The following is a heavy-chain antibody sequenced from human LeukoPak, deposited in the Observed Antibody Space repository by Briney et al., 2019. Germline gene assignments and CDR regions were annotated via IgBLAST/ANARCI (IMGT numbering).Heavy chain of an antibody. CDR2: INHSGST. D-gene: IGHD3-16*02. CDR3: ARHSYRAFLRLGELSFGSYNWFDP. Sequence: PSETLSLTCAVYGGSFSGYYWSWIRQPPGKGLEWTGEINHSGSTNYNPSLKSRVTISVDTSKNQFSLKLSSVTAADTAVYYCARHSYRAFLRLGELSFGSYNWFDPWGQGTLVTVSS. J-gene: IGHJ5*02. V-gene: IGHV4-34*01. CDR1: GGSFSGYY.